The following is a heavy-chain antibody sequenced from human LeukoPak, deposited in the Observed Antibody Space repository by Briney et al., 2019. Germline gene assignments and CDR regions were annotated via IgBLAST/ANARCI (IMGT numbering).Heavy chain of an antibody. D-gene: IGHD1-26*01. CDR1: GFSFSSYA. CDR3: ARVPRIVGATKGPMDDAFDI. Sequence: GGSLRLSCEASGFSFSSYAMSWVRQAPGKGLEWVSGISGSGGSIYYADSVKGRFTISRDKPKNTLYLQMDSLRAEDTAVYYCARVPRIVGATKGPMDDAFDIWGQGTMVTVSS. V-gene: IGHV3-23*01. CDR2: ISGSGGSI. J-gene: IGHJ3*02.